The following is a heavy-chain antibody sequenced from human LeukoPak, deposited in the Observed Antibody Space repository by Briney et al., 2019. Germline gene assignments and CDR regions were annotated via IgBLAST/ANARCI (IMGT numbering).Heavy chain of an antibody. D-gene: IGHD3-22*01. CDR2: IIPIFGTA. CDR3: ASVDYYDSSGYDRFDY. J-gene: IGHJ4*02. CDR1: GGTFSRYA. Sequence: SVKVSCKASGGTFSRYAISWVRQAPGQGLEWMGGIIPIFGTANYAQKFQGRVTITADESTSTAYMELSSLRSEDTAVYYCASVDYYDSSGYDRFDYWGQGTLVTVSS. V-gene: IGHV1-69*13.